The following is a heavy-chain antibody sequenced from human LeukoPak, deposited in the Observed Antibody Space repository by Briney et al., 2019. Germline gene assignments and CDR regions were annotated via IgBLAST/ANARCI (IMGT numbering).Heavy chain of an antibody. CDR2: ISSSSSYI. J-gene: IGHJ3*02. D-gene: IGHD3-22*01. CDR3: ARAGYYYDSSGYLARALNAFDI. V-gene: IGHV3-21*04. Sequence: GGSLRLSCAASGFTFSSYSMNWVRQAPGKGLEWVSSISSSSSYIYYADSVKGRFTISRDNAKNSLYLQMNSLRAEDTAVYYCARAGYYYDSSGYLARALNAFDIWGQGTMVTVSS. CDR1: GFTFSSYS.